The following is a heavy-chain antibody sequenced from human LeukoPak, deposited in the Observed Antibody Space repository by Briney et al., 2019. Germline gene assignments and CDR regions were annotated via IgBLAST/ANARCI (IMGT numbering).Heavy chain of an antibody. Sequence: SETLSLTCAVYGGSFSGYYWSWIRQPPGKGLEWIGEINHSGSTNYNPSLKSRVTISVDTSKNQFSLKLSSVTAADTAVYYCARGRNSSLVYFDYWGQGTLVTVSS. CDR3: ARGRNSSLVYFDY. J-gene: IGHJ4*02. CDR1: GGSFSGYY. D-gene: IGHD3-22*01. V-gene: IGHV4-34*01. CDR2: INHSGST.